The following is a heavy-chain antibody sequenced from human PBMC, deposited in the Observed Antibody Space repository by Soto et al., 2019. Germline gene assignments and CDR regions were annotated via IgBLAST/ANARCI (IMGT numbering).Heavy chain of an antibody. CDR2: INHSGST. D-gene: IGHD6-19*01. V-gene: IGHV4-34*01. CDR1: GGSFSGYY. CDR3: ARGPIRRRQWLVRGGPDY. Sequence: QVQLQQWGAGLLKPSETLSLTCAVYGGSFSGYYWSWIRHPPGKGLEWIGEINHSGSTNYNPSLKSGVTISVDASKNQFSLKLSSVTAADTAVYYCARGPIRRRQWLVRGGPDYWGQGTLVTVSS. J-gene: IGHJ4*02.